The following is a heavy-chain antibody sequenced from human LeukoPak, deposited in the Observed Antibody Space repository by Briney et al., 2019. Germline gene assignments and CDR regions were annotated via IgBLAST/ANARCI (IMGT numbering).Heavy chain of an antibody. V-gene: IGHV3-7*03. D-gene: IGHD6-25*01. Sequence: GGSLRLSCTAAGFSLSMYWMSWVRQAPGKGLEWVANIKQDGSEKQYVDSVKGRFAISRDNAKKSLYLQINTLRAEDTAVYYCVRGPHIAATSYWGQGTLVTVSS. CDR2: IKQDGSEK. J-gene: IGHJ4*02. CDR1: GFSLSMYW. CDR3: VRGPHIAATSY.